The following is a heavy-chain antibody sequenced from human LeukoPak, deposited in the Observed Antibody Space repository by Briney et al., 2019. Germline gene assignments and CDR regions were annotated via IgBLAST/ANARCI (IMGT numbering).Heavy chain of an antibody. CDR1: GLTFHNFD. Sequence: SGGSLRLSCAASGLTFHNFDMIWVRQAPGKGLDWVSSISSDGGITYDADSVTGRFTISRDNSKNTLYLHMKSLRAEDTAVYYCARDYQRVGATSSSKWDYWGQGTLVTVSS. V-gene: IGHV3-23*01. J-gene: IGHJ4*02. CDR3: ARDYQRVGATSSSKWDY. CDR2: ISSDGGIT. D-gene: IGHD1-26*01.